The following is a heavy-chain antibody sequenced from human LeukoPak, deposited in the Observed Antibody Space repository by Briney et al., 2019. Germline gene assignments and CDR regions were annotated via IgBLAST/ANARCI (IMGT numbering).Heavy chain of an antibody. CDR3: AAVGLRYFDYYYGMDV. D-gene: IGHD3-9*01. Sequence: GTSVKVSCKASGFTFTSSAMQWVRQARAQRLEWIGWIVVGSGNTNYAQKFQERVTITRDMSTSTAYMELSSLRSEDTAVYYCAAVGLRYFDYYYGMDVWGQGTTVTVSS. CDR1: GFTFTSSA. J-gene: IGHJ6*02. V-gene: IGHV1-58*02. CDR2: IVVGSGNT.